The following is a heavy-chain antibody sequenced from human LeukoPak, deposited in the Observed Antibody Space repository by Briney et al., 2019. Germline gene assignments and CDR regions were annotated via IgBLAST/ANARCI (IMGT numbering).Heavy chain of an antibody. CDR3: ARDRWRGGNYYFDY. V-gene: IGHV3-48*03. J-gene: IGHJ4*02. D-gene: IGHD4-23*01. CDR2: ISSGGSNI. CDR1: GFTFSDYA. Sequence: GGSLRLSCVASGFTFSDYAMHWVRQAPGKGLEWLSYISSGGSNIYYADSVKGRFTISRDNAKNSLYLQMSSLRADDTAVYYCARDRWRGGNYYFDYWGQGALVTVSS.